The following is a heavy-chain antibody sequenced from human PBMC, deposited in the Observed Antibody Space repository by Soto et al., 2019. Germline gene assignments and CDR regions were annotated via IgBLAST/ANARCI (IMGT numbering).Heavy chain of an antibody. CDR2: TNQDESEK. V-gene: IGHV3-7*01. D-gene: IGHD3-22*01. CDR3: ARDRGYSIFDY. Sequence: GGSLRLSCVASGFTCSSYWMSWVRQAPGKGLEWVANTNQDESEKNYVDSVKGRFTISRDNAKNSLYLQMNSLRAEHTAVYYCARDRGYSIFDYWGQGALVTVSS. J-gene: IGHJ4*02. CDR1: GFTCSSYW.